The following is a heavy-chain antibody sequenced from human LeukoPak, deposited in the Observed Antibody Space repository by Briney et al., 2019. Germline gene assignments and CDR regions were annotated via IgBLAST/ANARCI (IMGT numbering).Heavy chain of an antibody. CDR1: GFTFSDYT. Sequence: GGSLRLSCAASGFTFSDYTLNWVRQAPGEGLEWVSCITSSSDYIYYADSVQGRFTISRDNAKNSLYLQMDSLKAEDTAVLFRARDGVGAIPFDYWGPGILVTVSS. D-gene: IGHD1-26*01. CDR3: ARDGVGAIPFDY. V-gene: IGHV3-21*01. CDR2: ITSSSDYI. J-gene: IGHJ4*02.